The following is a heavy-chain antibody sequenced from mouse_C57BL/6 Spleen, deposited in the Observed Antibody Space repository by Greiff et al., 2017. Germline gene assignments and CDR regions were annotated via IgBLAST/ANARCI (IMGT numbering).Heavy chain of an antibody. CDR2: IHPSDSDT. J-gene: IGHJ3*01. Sequence: QVQLQQSGAELVKPGASVKVSCKASGYTFTSYWMHWVKQRPGQGLEWIGGIHPSDSDTNYNQKFKGKATLTVDKSSSTAYMQLSSLTSEDSAVYYGAMWRVYYDYGWCAYWGQGTLVTVSA. V-gene: IGHV1-74*01. CDR3: AMWRVYYDYGWCAY. CDR1: GYTFTSYW. D-gene: IGHD2-4*01.